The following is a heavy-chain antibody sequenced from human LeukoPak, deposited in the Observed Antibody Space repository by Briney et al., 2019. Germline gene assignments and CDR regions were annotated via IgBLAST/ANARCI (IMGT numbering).Heavy chain of an antibody. Sequence: GGSLRLSCAASGFTFSSYEMNWVRQAPGKGLEWVSYISSSGSTIYYADSVKGRFTISRDNAKNSLYLQRNSLRAEDTAVYYRARDPSPEGYYYYYMDVWGKGTTVTISS. CDR1: GFTFSSYE. J-gene: IGHJ6*03. V-gene: IGHV3-48*03. CDR3: ARDPSPEGYYYYYMDV. CDR2: ISSSGSTI. D-gene: IGHD1-14*01.